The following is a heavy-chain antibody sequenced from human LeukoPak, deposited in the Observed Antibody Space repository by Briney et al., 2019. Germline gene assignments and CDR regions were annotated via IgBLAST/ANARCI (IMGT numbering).Heavy chain of an antibody. Sequence: GGSLRLSCAASGSTFSSYGMHWVRQAPGKGLEWVAVIWYDGSNKYYADSVKGRFTISRDNSKNTLYLQMNSLRAEDTAVYYCARELCSGGDCYSNAFDIWGQGTMVTVSS. CDR2: IWYDGSNK. D-gene: IGHD2-15*01. J-gene: IGHJ3*02. CDR3: ARELCSGGDCYSNAFDI. CDR1: GSTFSSYG. V-gene: IGHV3-33*01.